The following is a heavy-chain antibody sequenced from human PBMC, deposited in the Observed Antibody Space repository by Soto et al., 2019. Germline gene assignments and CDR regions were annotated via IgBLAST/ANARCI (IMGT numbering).Heavy chain of an antibody. D-gene: IGHD7-27*01. V-gene: IGHV1-18*01. CDR3: TGGPPNWGFDS. CDR2: ISAYNGNT. CDR1: GYTFTSYG. J-gene: IGHJ5*01. Sequence: GASVTVSCKDSGYTFTSYGISWVRQAPGQGLEWMGWISAYNGNTNYAQKFQGRVTMTRSTSISTAYMELSSLTSEDTAVYYCTGGPPNWGFDSWGQGTPVTSPQ.